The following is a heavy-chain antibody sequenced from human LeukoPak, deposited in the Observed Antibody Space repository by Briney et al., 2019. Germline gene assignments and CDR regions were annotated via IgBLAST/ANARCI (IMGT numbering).Heavy chain of an antibody. D-gene: IGHD3-22*01. CDR1: GGSISSSSYY. CDR2: IYYTGST. J-gene: IGHJ4*02. V-gene: IGHV4-39*01. Sequence: PSETLSLTCTVSGGSISSSSYYWGWIRQPPGKGLEWIATIYYTGSTYYNPAFESRVTISVDTSKNQFSLKLTSVTAADTAVYYCARHPTRGYYDSRMDRVDYWGQGTLVTVSS. CDR3: ARHPTRGYYDSRMDRVDY.